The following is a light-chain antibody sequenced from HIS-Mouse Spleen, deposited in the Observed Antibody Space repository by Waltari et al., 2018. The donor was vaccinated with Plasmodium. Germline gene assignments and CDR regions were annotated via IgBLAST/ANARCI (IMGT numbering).Light chain of an antibody. V-gene: IGKV3-15*01. CDR1: QSVSSN. J-gene: IGKJ3*01. Sequence: EIVMTQSPATLSVSPGERATLSCRASQSVSSNLAWYQQKPGQAPRLLIDGASTRATGIPVRFSGSGSGTEFTLTISSLQSEDFAVYYCQQYNNWSFTFGPGTKVDIK. CDR3: QQYNNWSFT. CDR2: GAS.